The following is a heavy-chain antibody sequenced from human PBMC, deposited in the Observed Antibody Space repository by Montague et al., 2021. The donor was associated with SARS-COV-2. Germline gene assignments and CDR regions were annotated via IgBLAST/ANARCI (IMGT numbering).Heavy chain of an antibody. CDR1: GGSISSSSYY. Sequence: SETLSLTCTVSGGSISSSSYYWGWLRQPPGKGLEWIGSIYYSGSTYYNPSLKSRVTISVDASKNQFSLKLSSVTAADTAVYYCARRVTGTTVHYYYYGMDVGGQGTTGTVSS. CDR2: IYYSGST. J-gene: IGHJ6*02. V-gene: IGHV4-39*01. D-gene: IGHD1-20*01. CDR3: ARRVTGTTVHYYYYGMDV.